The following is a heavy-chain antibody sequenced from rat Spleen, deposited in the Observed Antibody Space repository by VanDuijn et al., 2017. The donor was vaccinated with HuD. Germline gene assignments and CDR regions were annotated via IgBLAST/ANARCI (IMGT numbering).Heavy chain of an antibody. J-gene: IGHJ3*01. V-gene: IGHV2-47*01. CDR3: ARSYGGYTQHWFAY. CDR1: GLSLTSNS. CDR2: MRYNGDT. D-gene: IGHD1-11*01. Sequence: QVQLKESGPGLVQPSQTLSLTCTVSGLSLTSNSVSWIRQPPGKGLEWMGRMRYNGDTSYNSALKSRLSISRDTSKSQVFLKMNSLQTDDSAIYFCARSYGGYTQHWFAYWGQGTLVTVSS.